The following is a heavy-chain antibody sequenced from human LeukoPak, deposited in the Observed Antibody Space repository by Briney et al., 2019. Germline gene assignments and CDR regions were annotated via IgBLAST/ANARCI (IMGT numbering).Heavy chain of an antibody. D-gene: IGHD3-16*01. CDR1: GFTVSSNY. Sequence: PGGSLRLSCAASGFTVSSNYMSWVRQAPGKGLEWVSVIYSGGSTYYADSVKGRFTISRDNSKNTLYLQMNSLRAEDTAVYYCARDLGSRALGYWGQGTLVTVSS. J-gene: IGHJ4*02. V-gene: IGHV3-53*01. CDR3: ARDLGSRALGY. CDR2: IYSGGST.